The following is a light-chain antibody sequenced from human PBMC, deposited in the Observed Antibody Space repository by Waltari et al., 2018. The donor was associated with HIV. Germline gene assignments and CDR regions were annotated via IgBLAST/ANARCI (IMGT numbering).Light chain of an antibody. V-gene: IGLV4-69*02. CDR1: SGHSDDA. Sequence: QLVLTQSPSASASLGASVQPTCTLSSGHSDDANPRHQQRPQKGPRYVMKLKSDGSHNKGGGIPDRFSGSSSGAERYRTISSLQSEDEADYYCQTWGVGIRVFGGGTKLTVL. CDR3: QTWGVGIRV. CDR2: LKSDGSH. J-gene: IGLJ3*02.